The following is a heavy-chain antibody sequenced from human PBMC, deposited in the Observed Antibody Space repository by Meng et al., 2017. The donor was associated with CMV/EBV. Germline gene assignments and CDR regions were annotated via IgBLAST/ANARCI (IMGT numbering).Heavy chain of an antibody. Sequence: GESLKISCAASGFTVSSNYMSWVRQAPGKGLEWVSVIYSGGSTYYADSVKGRFTISRDNSKNTLYLQMNSLKTEDTAVYYCTTDDGRGAHSGSYWGWGQGTLVTVSS. CDR2: IYSGGST. V-gene: IGHV3-53*01. CDR1: GFTVSSNY. D-gene: IGHD1-26*01. J-gene: IGHJ4*02. CDR3: TTDDGRGAHSGSYWG.